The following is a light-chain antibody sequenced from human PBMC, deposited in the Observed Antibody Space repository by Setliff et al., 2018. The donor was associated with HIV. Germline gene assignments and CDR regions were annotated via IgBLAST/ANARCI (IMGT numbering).Light chain of an antibody. CDR3: SSYTFRKTWV. CDR1: SSDVGGYNF. CDR2: EVN. Sequence: SVLTQPASVSGSPGQSITISCTGSSSDVGGYNFVSWYQHHPGKAPKLIIYEVNHRPSGVSHRFSGSKSANTASLTISGLQAEDEADYYCSSYTFRKTWVFGGGTKVTVL. J-gene: IGLJ3*02. V-gene: IGLV2-14*01.